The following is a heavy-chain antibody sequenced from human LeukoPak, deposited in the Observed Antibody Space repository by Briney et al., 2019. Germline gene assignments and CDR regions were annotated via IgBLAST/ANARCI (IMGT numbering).Heavy chain of an antibody. CDR3: ARGFQSGGSPV. Sequence: GGSLRLSCAASGFTFSSYSMNWVRQAPGKGLEWVSSISSSSSYIYYADSVKGRFTISRDNAKNSLYLQMNSLRAEDTAIYYCARGFQSGGSPVWGQGTLVTVSS. V-gene: IGHV3-21*01. D-gene: IGHD2-15*01. CDR1: GFTFSSYS. CDR2: ISSSSSYI. J-gene: IGHJ4*02.